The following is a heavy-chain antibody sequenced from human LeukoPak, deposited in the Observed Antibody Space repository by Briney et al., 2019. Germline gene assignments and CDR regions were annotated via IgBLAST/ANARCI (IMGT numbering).Heavy chain of an antibody. CDR3: ARGGDSGYDFDY. CDR1: GGSISSGDYY. J-gene: IGHJ4*02. CDR2: IYYSGST. D-gene: IGHD5-12*01. Sequence: PSETLSLTCTVSGGSISSGDYYWSWIRQPPGKGLEWIGYIYYSGSTYYNPSLKSRVTISVDTSKNQFSLKLSSVTAADTAVYYCARGGDSGYDFDYWGQGTLVTASS. V-gene: IGHV4-30-4*01.